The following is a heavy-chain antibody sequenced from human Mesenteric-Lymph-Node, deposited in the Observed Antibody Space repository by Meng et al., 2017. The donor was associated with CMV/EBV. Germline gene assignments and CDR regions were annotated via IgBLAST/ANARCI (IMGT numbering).Heavy chain of an antibody. CDR1: GGTFSSDA. V-gene: IGHV1-69*06. Sequence: SGGTFSSDAISWVRQAPGQGLGWMGGIIPIFGTANYAQKFQGRVTITADKSTSTAYMELSSLRSEDTAVYYCARGPDFSGWYFSIGGFWGQGTLVTVSS. CDR3: ARGPDFSGWYFSIGGF. D-gene: IGHD6-19*01. J-gene: IGHJ4*02. CDR2: IIPIFGTA.